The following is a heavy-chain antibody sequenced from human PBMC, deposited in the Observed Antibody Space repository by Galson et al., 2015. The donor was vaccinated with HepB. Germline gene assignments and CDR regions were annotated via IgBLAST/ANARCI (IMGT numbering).Heavy chain of an antibody. CDR3: AKDFQRTMIVVVTVEWYAFDI. CDR2: ISGSGGST. CDR1: GFTFSSYA. Sequence: SLRLSCAASGFTFSSYAMSWVRQAPGKGLEWVSAISGSGGSTYYADSVKGRFTISRDNSKNTLYLQMNSLRAEDTAVYYCAKDFQRTMIVVVTVEWYAFDIWGQGTMVTVSS. D-gene: IGHD3-22*01. J-gene: IGHJ3*02. V-gene: IGHV3-23*01.